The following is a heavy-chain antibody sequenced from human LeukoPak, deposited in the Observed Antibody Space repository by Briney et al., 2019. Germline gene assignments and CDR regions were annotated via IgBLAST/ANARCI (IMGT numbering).Heavy chain of an antibody. CDR3: ARGAYGLRYFDWLAGYYYYMDV. CDR1: GGSFSGYY. V-gene: IGHV4-34*01. D-gene: IGHD3-9*01. Sequence: PSETLSLTCAVYGGSFSGYYWSWIRQPPGKGLEWIGEVNHSGSTNYNPSLKSRVTISVDTSKNQFSLKLSSVTAADTAVYYCARGAYGLRYFDWLAGYYYYMDVWGKGTTVTVSS. J-gene: IGHJ6*03. CDR2: VNHSGST.